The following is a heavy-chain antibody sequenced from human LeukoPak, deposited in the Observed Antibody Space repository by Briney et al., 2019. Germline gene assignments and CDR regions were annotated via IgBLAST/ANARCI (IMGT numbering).Heavy chain of an antibody. D-gene: IGHD6-19*01. CDR1: GFTFSSYW. V-gene: IGHV3-7*01. CDR3: ARVGGSAWHFDY. CDR2: IKQDGIEQ. Sequence: GGSLRLSCAASGFTFSSYWVTWVRQAPGKGLEWVANIKQDGIEQYYVDSVKGRFTISRDNAKNSLYLQMNSLRAEDTALYYCARVGGSAWHFDYWGQGSLVTVSS. J-gene: IGHJ4*02.